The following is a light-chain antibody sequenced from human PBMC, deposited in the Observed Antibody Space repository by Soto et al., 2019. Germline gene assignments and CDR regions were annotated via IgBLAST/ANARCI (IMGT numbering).Light chain of an antibody. CDR2: GPS. J-gene: IGKJ4*01. Sequence: DIVMTQSPATLSVSPGERATLSCRARQNIKSNLAWYQQKPGQAPRLLIFGPSSRATGIPARFSGSGSGTEFTLTISSLQSEDFAVYYCQQYNSWPLTFGGGTKVEIK. V-gene: IGKV3-15*01. CDR3: QQYNSWPLT. CDR1: QNIKSN.